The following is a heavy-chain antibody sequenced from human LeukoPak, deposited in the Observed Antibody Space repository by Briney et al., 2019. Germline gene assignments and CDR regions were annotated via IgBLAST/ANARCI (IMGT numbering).Heavy chain of an antibody. CDR2: ISGSGGST. CDR3: AKGILFGSGSYFDY. Sequence: GGSLRLSCAASGFTFSSYAMSWVRQAPGKGLEWVSAISGSGGSTYCADSVKGRFTISRDNSKNTLYLQMNSLRAEDTAVYYCAKGILFGSGSYFDYWGQGTLVTVSS. J-gene: IGHJ4*02. D-gene: IGHD3-3*01. V-gene: IGHV3-23*01. CDR1: GFTFSSYA.